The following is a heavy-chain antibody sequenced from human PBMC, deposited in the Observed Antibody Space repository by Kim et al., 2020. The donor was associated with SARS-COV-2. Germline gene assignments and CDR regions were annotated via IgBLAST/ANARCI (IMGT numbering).Heavy chain of an antibody. CDR1: GFTFSDYY. CDR3: ARNSALDF. Sequence: GGSLRLSCVTSGFTFSDYYMAWIRQTPAKGLEWVAYISTSGTTIRYGDSVRGRFTISRDNAKNSLYLQMNSLRPDDTAGYYCARNSALDFWGQGTTVAVS. V-gene: IGHV3-11*01. CDR2: ISTSGTTI. D-gene: IGHD1-26*01. J-gene: IGHJ6*02.